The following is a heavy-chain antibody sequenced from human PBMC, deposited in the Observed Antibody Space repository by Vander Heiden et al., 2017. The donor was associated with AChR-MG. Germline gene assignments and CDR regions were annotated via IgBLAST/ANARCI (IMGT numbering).Heavy chain of an antibody. CDR1: GSTFSGYA. J-gene: IGHJ4*02. V-gene: IGHV3-30-3*01. D-gene: IGHD3-22*01. Sequence: QVQLVESGGGVVQPGRSLRTSCAAPGSTFSGYAMRWVRQAPGKGLEWVAVISYDASNKYYADSVKGRFTISRDNSKNTLYLQMNSLRAEDTAVYYCAGSYDSSGYYYVPAYWGQGTLVTVSS. CDR2: ISYDASNK. CDR3: AGSYDSSGYYYVPAY.